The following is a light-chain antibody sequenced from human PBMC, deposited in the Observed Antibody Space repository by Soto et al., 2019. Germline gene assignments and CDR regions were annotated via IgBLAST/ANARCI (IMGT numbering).Light chain of an antibody. V-gene: IGKV3-20*01. CDR1: QSVSSSY. Sequence: TQSPGTLSSSPGERATLSCRASQSVSSSYLAWYQQKPGQAPRLLIYGASSRATGIPDRFSGSGSGTDFTLTINRLEPEDFAVYYCQQYGDLPWTFGQGTKV. CDR2: GAS. J-gene: IGKJ1*01. CDR3: QQYGDLPWT.